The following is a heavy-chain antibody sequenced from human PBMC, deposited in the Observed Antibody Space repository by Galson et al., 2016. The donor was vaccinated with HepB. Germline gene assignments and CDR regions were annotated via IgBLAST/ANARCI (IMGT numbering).Heavy chain of an antibody. V-gene: IGHV1-3*01. D-gene: IGHD6-19*01. CDR2: INAGNGNT. J-gene: IGHJ4*02. CDR3: ARTLSSGWFVYFGY. Sequence: SVKVSCKASGYTFTRYTMHWVRQAPGQRLEWMGWINAGNGNTEYSQKFQGRVTISRDTSASTGYMELSSLRSEDTAVYYCARTLSSGWFVYFGYWGQGTLVTVSS. CDR1: GYTFTRYT.